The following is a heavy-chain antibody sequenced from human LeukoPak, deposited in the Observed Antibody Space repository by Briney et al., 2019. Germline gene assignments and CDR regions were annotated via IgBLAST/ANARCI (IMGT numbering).Heavy chain of an antibody. CDR3: ANGGNDYGDYSLDY. CDR2: IKQDGSEK. Sequence: GGSLRLSCAASGFTFSSYWMSWVRQAPGKGLEWVANIKQDGSEKYYVDSVKGRFTISRDNSKNTLYLQMNSLRAEDTAVYYCANGGNDYGDYSLDYWGQGTLVTVSS. V-gene: IGHV3-7*01. CDR1: GFTFSSYW. J-gene: IGHJ4*02. D-gene: IGHD4-17*01.